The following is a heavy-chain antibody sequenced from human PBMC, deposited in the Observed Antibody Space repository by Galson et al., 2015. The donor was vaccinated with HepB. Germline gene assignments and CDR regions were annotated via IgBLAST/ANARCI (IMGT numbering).Heavy chain of an antibody. V-gene: IGHV3-21*01. CDR3: ARSRVFRDAFDI. D-gene: IGHD2-21*01. Sequence: SLRLSCAASGFTFSSYGMNWVRQAPGKGLEWVSSISSGSSYIYYADSVKGRFTISSDNAENSLYLQMNSLRAEDTAVYYCARSRVFRDAFDIWGQGTLVTVSS. CDR1: GFTFSSYG. CDR2: ISSGSSYI. J-gene: IGHJ3*02.